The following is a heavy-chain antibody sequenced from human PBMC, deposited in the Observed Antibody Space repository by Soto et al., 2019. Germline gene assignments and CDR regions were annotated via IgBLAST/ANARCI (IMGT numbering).Heavy chain of an antibody. CDR2: IYHGGST. J-gene: IGHJ5*02. V-gene: IGHV4-39*07. CDR1: GGSISSGDYY. D-gene: IGHD6-13*01. CDR3: ARAGYSSSWYGWFDP. Sequence: PSETLSLTCTVSGGSISSGDYYWSWIRQPPGKGLEWIGEIYHGGSTNYNPSLKSRVTISVDKSKNQFSLKLSSVTAADTAVYYCARAGYSSSWYGWFDPWGQGTLVTVSS.